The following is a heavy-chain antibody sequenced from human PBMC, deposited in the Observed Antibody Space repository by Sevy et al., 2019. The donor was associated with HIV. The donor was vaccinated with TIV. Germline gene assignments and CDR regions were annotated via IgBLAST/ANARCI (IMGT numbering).Heavy chain of an antibody. CDR1: GFTVSSNY. J-gene: IGHJ4*02. D-gene: IGHD6-13*01. CDR3: ARDLVRPGIEVAGFDY. Sequence: GGSLRLSCAASGFTVSSNYMSWVRQAPGKGLEWVSVIYSGGSTYYADSVKDRFTISRDNSKNTLYLQMNSLRAEDTAVYYCARDLVRPGIEVAGFDYWGQGTLVTVSS. CDR2: IYSGGST. V-gene: IGHV3-53*01.